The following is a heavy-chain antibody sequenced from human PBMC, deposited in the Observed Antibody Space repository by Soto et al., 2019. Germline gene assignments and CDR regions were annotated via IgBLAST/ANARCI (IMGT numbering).Heavy chain of an antibody. CDR1: GYTFTSYG. CDR2: ISAYNGNT. Sequence: QVQLVQSGAEVKKPGASVKVSCKASGYTFTSYGISWVRQAPGQGLEWMGWISAYNGNTNYAQKLQGRVNMTTDTSTSTAYMERRSLRSDDTAVYYCARRYCSGGSCGVFDIWGQGTMVTVSS. V-gene: IGHV1-18*01. J-gene: IGHJ3*02. D-gene: IGHD2-15*01. CDR3: ARRYCSGGSCGVFDI.